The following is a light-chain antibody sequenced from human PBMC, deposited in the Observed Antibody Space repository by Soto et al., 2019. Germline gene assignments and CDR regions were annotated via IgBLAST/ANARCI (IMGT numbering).Light chain of an antibody. V-gene: IGLV2-14*01. CDR1: TSDVGGYNY. CDR2: EVS. CDR3: PSYTSSSTWV. Sequence: QSVLTQPASVSGSPGQSITISCTGTTSDVGGYNYVSWFQQYPGKAPKLKIYEVSNRPSGVSNRFSGSKSGNTASLTISDLQAEDEADYYCPSYTSSSTWVFGGGTKLTVL. J-gene: IGLJ3*02.